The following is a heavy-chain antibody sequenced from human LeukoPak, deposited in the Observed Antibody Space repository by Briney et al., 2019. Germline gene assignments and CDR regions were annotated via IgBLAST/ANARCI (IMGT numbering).Heavy chain of an antibody. D-gene: IGHD6-13*01. CDR3: ARDWFPNSSSWYYGMDV. V-gene: IGHV4-34*01. Sequence: PSETLSLTCAVYGGSFSGYYWSWIRQPPGKGLEWIGEINHSGSTNYNPSLKSRVTISVDTSKNQFSLKLSSVTAADTAVYYCARDWFPNSSSWYYGMDVWGQGTTVTVSS. CDR2: INHSGST. J-gene: IGHJ6*02. CDR1: GGSFSGYY.